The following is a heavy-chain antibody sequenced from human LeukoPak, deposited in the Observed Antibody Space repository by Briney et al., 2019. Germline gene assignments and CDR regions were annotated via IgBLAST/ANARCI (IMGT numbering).Heavy chain of an antibody. CDR1: GFTFSSYA. V-gene: IGHV3-23*01. J-gene: IGHJ4*02. CDR3: AKCAGYSYGYSDY. D-gene: IGHD5-18*01. CDR2: ISGSGDST. Sequence: PGGSLGLSCAASGFTFSSYAMTWVRQAPGKGLEWVSGISGSGDSTYYADSVKGRFTISRDNSKNTLYLHMNSLRDEDTAVYYCAKCAGYSYGYSDYWGQGTLVTVSS.